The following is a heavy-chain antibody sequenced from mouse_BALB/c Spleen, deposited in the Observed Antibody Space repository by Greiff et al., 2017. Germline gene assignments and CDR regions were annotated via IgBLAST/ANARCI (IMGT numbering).Heavy chain of an antibody. J-gene: IGHJ4*01. CDR1: GYSFTGYY. D-gene: IGHD2-4*01. Sequence: LVKTGASVKISCKASGYSFTGYYMHWVKQSHGKSLEWIGYISCYNGATSYDQKFKGKATFTVDTSSSTAYMQFNSLTSEDSAVYYCARWGGYYDSYYYAMDYWGQGTSVTVSS. CDR3: ARWGGYYDSYYYAMDY. V-gene: IGHV1S34*01. CDR2: ISCYNGAT.